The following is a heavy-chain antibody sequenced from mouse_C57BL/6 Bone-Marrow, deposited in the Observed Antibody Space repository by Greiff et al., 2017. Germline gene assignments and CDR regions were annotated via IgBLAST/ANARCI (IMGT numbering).Heavy chain of an antibody. CDR2: IYPGDGDT. D-gene: IGHD1-1*01. CDR3: ARLGLITTVSMDY. Sequence: VQLQQSGPELVKPGASVKISCKASGYAFSSSWMNWVKQRPGKGLEWIGRIYPGDGDTNYNGKFKGKATLTADKSSSTAYMQLSSLTSEDSAVYFCARLGLITTVSMDYWGQGTSVTVSS. J-gene: IGHJ4*01. CDR1: GYAFSSSW. V-gene: IGHV1-82*01.